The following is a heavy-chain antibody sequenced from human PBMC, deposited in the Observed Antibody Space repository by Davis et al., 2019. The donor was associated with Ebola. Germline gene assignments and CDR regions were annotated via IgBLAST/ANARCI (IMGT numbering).Heavy chain of an antibody. CDR1: GFSVTNKF. D-gene: IGHD1-1*01. V-gene: IGHV3-53*01. CDR2: IYGNGDT. Sequence: GESLKISCAVSGFSVTNKFMSWVRQSPGKGLEWVSIIYGNGDTYYADSVTDRFTISRHDSENTLYLQMNSLRVDDTAVYYCARDQQLFFWGQGTLVTVST. CDR3: ARDQQLFF. J-gene: IGHJ1*01.